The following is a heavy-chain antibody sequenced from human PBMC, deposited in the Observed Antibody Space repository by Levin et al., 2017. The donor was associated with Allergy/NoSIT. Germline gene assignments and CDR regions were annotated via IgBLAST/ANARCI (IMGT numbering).Heavy chain of an antibody. Sequence: SQTLSLTCTVSGGSISSSSYYWGWIRQPPGKGLEWIGSIYYSGSTYYNPSLKSRVTISVDTSKNQFSLKLSSVTAADTAVYYCAITRGCSGGSCYSYYYYYMDVWGKGTTVTVSS. V-gene: IGHV4-39*01. CDR2: IYYSGST. CDR1: GGSISSSSYY. D-gene: IGHD2-15*01. CDR3: AITRGCSGGSCYSYYYYYMDV. J-gene: IGHJ6*03.